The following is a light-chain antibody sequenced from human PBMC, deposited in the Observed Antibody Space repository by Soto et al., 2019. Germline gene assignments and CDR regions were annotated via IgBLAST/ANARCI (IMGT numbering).Light chain of an antibody. V-gene: IGKV1-5*01. CDR1: QNIRNL. Sequence: DIQLPPSPSTLSAAVGASVIITCRDSQNIRNLLAWYQQKPGKAPKPLIYAASTLKTRVPSRFSGSGSGSEFNSTITGLQPDDFATYFCPQYNTYSTFGQGPRLEI. CDR3: PQYNTYST. CDR2: AAS. J-gene: IGKJ5*01.